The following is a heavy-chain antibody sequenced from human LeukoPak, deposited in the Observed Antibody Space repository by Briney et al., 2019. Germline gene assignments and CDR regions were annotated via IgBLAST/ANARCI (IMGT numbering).Heavy chain of an antibody. J-gene: IGHJ5*02. CDR1: GFTVSSNY. V-gene: IGHV3-53*01. D-gene: IGHD2-2*02. CDR3: VRGGCSSVSCFTNNWFDP. CDR2: IYTGGHT. Sequence: RGSLRLSCAASGFTVSSNYISWVRQAPGKGLEWVSVIYTGGHTYYADSVKGRFTMSRDTSKNTVYLQMNSLRVEDTAVYYCVRGGCSSVSCFTNNWFDPWGQGTLVTVSS.